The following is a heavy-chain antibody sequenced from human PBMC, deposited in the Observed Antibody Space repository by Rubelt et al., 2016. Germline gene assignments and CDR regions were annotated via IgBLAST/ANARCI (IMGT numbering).Heavy chain of an antibody. CDR1: GYTFTSYY. D-gene: IGHD3-22*01. V-gene: IGHV1-18*04. Sequence: QVQLVQSGAEVKKPGASVKVSCKASGYTFTSYYMHWVRQAPGQGLEWMGWLSAYNGNTNYAQKPQGRVTRTTDTSTSTAYMERRSLRSDDTAVYYCARVYDSSDTYYFDYWGQGTLVTVSS. CDR3: ARVYDSSDTYYFDY. CDR2: LSAYNGNT. J-gene: IGHJ4*02.